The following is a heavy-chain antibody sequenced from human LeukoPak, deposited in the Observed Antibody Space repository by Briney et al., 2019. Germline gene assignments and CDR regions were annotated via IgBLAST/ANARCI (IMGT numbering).Heavy chain of an antibody. J-gene: IGHJ3*02. V-gene: IGHV4-31*03. CDR1: GGSISSGGYY. CDR2: IYYSGST. Sequence: TLSLTCTVSGGSISSGGYYWSWIRQHPGKGLEWIGYIYYSGSTYYNPSLKSRVTISVDTSKNQFSLKLSSVTAADTAVYYCARSIPAGAFDIWGQGTMVTVSS. D-gene: IGHD2-21*01. CDR3: ARSIPAGAFDI.